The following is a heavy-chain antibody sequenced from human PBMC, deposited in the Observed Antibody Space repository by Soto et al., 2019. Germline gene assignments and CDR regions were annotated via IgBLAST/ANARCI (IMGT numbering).Heavy chain of an antibody. CDR1: WFPHPTNGMG. J-gene: IGHJ4*02. D-gene: IGHD3-10*01. CDR2: IYWDDDK. CDR3: AHHPYYGLGSYSFDY. Sequence: SGPKPGYPKQTLTLNCTSPWFPHPTNGMGVGWIRQPPGKALEWLAVIYWDDDKRYSSSLKSRLTITKDTSKNQVVLTMTNMDPVDTATYYCAHHPYYGLGSYSFDYWGQGTLVTVSS. V-gene: IGHV2-5*02.